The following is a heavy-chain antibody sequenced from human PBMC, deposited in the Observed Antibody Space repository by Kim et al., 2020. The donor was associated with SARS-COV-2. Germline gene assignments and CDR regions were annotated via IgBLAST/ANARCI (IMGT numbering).Heavy chain of an antibody. D-gene: IGHD3-3*01. J-gene: IGHJ4*01. CDR2: IYYSGST. Sequence: SETLSLTCTVSGGSISSGGYYWSWLRQHQGKDLESIGYIYYSGSTYSNPSIKSRVTISVDTNKIQFPLKLSAVTAAAAAEYYGGGAGTNFGVVIGCFDY. CDR1: GGSISSGGYY. CDR3: GGAGTNFGVVIGCFDY. V-gene: IGHV4-31*03.